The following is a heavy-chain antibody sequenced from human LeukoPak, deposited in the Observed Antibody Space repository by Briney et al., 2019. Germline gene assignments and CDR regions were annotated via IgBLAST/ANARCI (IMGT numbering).Heavy chain of an antibody. CDR2: ISGSGGST. Sequence: PGGSLRPSCAASGFTFSSYAMSWVRQAPGKGLEWVSAISGSGGSTYYADSVKGRFTISRDNSKNTLYLQMNSLRAEDTAVYYCAKDAHRPGIAAAGFGSFDYWGQGTLVTVSS. CDR3: AKDAHRPGIAAAGFGSFDY. CDR1: GFTFSSYA. D-gene: IGHD6-13*01. V-gene: IGHV3-23*01. J-gene: IGHJ4*02.